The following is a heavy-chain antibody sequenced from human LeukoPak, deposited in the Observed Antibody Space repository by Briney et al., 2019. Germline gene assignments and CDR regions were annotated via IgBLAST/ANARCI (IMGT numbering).Heavy chain of an antibody. CDR1: GFTFSNYW. CDR3: ARHSRTTFGY. J-gene: IGHJ4*02. V-gene: IGHV3-7*04. Sequence: QPGGSLRLSCAASGFTFSNYWMTWVRQVPGEGLEWVANIKEDGSEKYYVDSVKGQFTISRDNAKNSLYLQMNSLRVEDTAVFYCARHSRTTFGYWGQGALVTVSS. D-gene: IGHD1-1*01. CDR2: IKEDGSEK.